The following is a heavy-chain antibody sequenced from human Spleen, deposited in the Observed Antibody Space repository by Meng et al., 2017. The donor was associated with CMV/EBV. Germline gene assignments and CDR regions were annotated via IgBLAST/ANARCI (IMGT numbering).Heavy chain of an antibody. J-gene: IGHJ4*02. V-gene: IGHV1-24*01. Sequence: ASVKVSCKISGSTLTELSMHWVRQAPGKGLEWMGGFDPEDGEAIYAQEFQGRVTMTRDTSISTAYMELSRLRSDDTAVYYCARGALWGRYYFDYWGQGTLVTVSS. CDR3: ARGALWGRYYFDY. CDR1: GSTLTELS. CDR2: FDPEDGEA. D-gene: IGHD7-27*01.